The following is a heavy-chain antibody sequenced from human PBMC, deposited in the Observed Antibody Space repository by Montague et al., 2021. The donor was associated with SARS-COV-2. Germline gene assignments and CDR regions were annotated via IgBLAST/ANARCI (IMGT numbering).Heavy chain of an antibody. CDR3: ARDTRIAMLVVVTRYGLDV. Sequence: SETLSLTCTVSGGSISSSSYYWGWIRQPPGKGLEWIGSIYYTGSTYYNPSLKSRVTISVDTSKNQFSLKLSSVTAADTAVYYCARDTRIAMLVVVTRYGLDVWAQGPTFTVSS. V-gene: IGHV4-39*07. D-gene: IGHD3-22*01. CDR2: IYYTGST. CDR1: GGSISSSSYY. J-gene: IGHJ6*02.